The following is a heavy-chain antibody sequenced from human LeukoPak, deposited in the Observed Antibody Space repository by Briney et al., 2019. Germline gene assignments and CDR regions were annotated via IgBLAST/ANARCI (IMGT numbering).Heavy chain of an antibody. D-gene: IGHD3-10*01. CDR2: IYHSGST. J-gene: IGHJ4*02. V-gene: IGHV4-30-2*01. CDR3: ARANRGVRGVMVFSFFDY. CDR1: GGSISSGGYS. Sequence: PSQTLSLTCAVSGGSISSGGYSWSWVRQPPGKGLEWIGEIYHSGSTNYNPSLKSRVTISVDKSKNQFSLKLSSVTAADTAVYYCARANRGVRGVMVFSFFDYWGQGTLVTVSS.